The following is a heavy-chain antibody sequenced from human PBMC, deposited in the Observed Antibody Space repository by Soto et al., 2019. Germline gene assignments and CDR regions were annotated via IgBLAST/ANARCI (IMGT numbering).Heavy chain of an antibody. CDR1: GYSFTDYA. J-gene: IGHJ4*02. D-gene: IGHD6-19*01. V-gene: IGHV1-3*01. CDR3: ARGATSGWPFDD. CDR2: INAGNGDT. Sequence: ASVKVSCKASGYSFTDYAIHWVRQAPGQILEWMGWINAGNGDTKYSQNFQDRVTITRDTSASTAYIELTSLRSEDTAVYYCARGATSGWPFDDWGQGTLVTVAS.